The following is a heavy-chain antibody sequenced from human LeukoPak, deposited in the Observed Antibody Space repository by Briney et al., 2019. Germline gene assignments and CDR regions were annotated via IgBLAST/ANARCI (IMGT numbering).Heavy chain of an antibody. CDR2: ISSSSSYI. V-gene: IGHV3-21*01. J-gene: IGHJ4*02. D-gene: IGHD2-15*01. CDR3: ERAHTPIVVVVATDY. Sequence: KTGGSLRLSCAASGFTFSSYSMNWVRQAPGKGLEWVSSISSSSSYIYYADSVKGRFTISRDNAKNSLYLQMNSLSAEDTAVYYCERAHTPIVVVVATDYWGQGTLVTVSS. CDR1: GFTFSSYS.